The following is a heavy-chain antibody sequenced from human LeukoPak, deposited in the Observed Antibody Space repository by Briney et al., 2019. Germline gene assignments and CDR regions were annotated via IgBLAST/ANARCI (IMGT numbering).Heavy chain of an antibody. CDR2: MNPNSGNT. V-gene: IGHV1-8*01. CDR1: GYTFTSYD. Sequence: ASVKVSCKASGYTFTSYDINWVRQATGQGLEWMGWMNPNSGNTGYAQKFQGRVTMTRNTSISTAYMGLSSLRSEDTAVYHCARGHRYCSSTSCYSVDYWGQGTLVTVSS. J-gene: IGHJ4*02. D-gene: IGHD2-2*02. CDR3: ARGHRYCSSTSCYSVDY.